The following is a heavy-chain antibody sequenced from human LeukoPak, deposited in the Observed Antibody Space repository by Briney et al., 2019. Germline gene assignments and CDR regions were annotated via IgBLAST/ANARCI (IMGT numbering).Heavy chain of an antibody. D-gene: IGHD1-1*01. Sequence: GGSLRLSCAASGFTFSSYSMNWVRQAPGKGLEWVSSISSSSSYIYYADSVKGRFTIPRDNAKNSLYLQMNSLRAEDTAVYYCARDQLEHYYFDYWGQGTLVTVSS. CDR2: ISSSSSYI. V-gene: IGHV3-21*01. J-gene: IGHJ4*02. CDR1: GFTFSSYS. CDR3: ARDQLEHYYFDY.